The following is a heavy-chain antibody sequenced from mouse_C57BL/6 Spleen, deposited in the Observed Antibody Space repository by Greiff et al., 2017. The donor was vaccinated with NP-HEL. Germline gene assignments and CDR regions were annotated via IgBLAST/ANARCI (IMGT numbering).Heavy chain of an antibody. CDR3: ARDWRDFDY. J-gene: IGHJ2*01. Sequence: EVQVVESGPGLVKPSQSLSLTCSVTGYSITSGYYWNWIRQFPGNKLEWMGYISYDGSNNYNPSLKNRISITRYTSKNQFFLKLNSVTTEDTATYYCARDWRDFDYWGQGTTLTVSS. V-gene: IGHV3-6*01. CDR2: ISYDGSN. CDR1: GYSITSGYY.